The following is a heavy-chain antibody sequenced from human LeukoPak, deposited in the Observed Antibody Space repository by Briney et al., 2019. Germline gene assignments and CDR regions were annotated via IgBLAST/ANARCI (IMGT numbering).Heavy chain of an antibody. V-gene: IGHV4-59*01. CDR3: AREGCSGGSCYSGGFDY. CDR1: GGSISSYY. J-gene: IGHJ4*02. Sequence: SETLSLTCTVSGGSISSYYWSWIRQPPGKGLEWIGYIYYSGSTNYNPSLKSRVTISVDTSKNQFFLKLSSVTAADTAVYYCAREGCSGGSCYSGGFDYWGQGTLVTVSS. CDR2: IYYSGST. D-gene: IGHD2-15*01.